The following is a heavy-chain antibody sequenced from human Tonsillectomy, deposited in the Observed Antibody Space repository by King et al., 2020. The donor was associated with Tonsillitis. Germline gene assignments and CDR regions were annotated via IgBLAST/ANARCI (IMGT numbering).Heavy chain of an antibody. CDR3: ARDVVSAFRFLEWNWFDP. D-gene: IGHD3-3*01. Sequence: QLVQSGAEVKKPGASVKVSCKASGYTFTRNAIHWVRQAPGQRLEWMGWINVGNGNTKYSQKFQGRVTITRDTSANTAYMEFSSLRSEDTAMYYCARDVVSAFRFLEWNWFDPWGQGTLVTVSS. CDR2: INVGNGNT. CDR1: GYTFTRNA. V-gene: IGHV1-3*01. J-gene: IGHJ5*02.